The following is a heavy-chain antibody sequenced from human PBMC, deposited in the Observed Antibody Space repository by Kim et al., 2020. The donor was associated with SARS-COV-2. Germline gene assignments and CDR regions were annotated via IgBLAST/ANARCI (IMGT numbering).Heavy chain of an antibody. D-gene: IGHD3-10*01. J-gene: IGHJ4*02. Sequence: SETLSLTCTVSSGSIDTYYWTWIRQSAEKGLEWIGRIYSSGNTDYNPSLKSRVTILVDTSKNQFSLKLTSMSAADTAVYYCARGADSMVYWGQGILVSVSS. V-gene: IGHV4-4*07. CDR3: ARGADSMVY. CDR1: SGSIDTYY. CDR2: IYSSGNT.